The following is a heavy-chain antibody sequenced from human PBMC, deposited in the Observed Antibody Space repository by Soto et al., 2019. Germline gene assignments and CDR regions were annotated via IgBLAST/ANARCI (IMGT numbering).Heavy chain of an antibody. CDR1: GFTFSSYG. J-gene: IGHJ6*02. V-gene: IGHV3-33*01. CDR3: AIEWALVEPAAISSLAYGMDV. CDR2: IWYDGSNK. Sequence: GGSLRLSCAASGFTFSSYGMHWVRQAPGKGLEWVAVIWYDGSNKYYADSVKGRFTISRDNSKNTLYLQMNSLRAEDTAVFCCAIEWALVEPAAISSLAYGMDVGGQGTRVTVSS. D-gene: IGHD2-2*01.